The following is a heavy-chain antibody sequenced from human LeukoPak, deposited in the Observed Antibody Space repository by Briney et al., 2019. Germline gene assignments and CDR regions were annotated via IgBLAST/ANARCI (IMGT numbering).Heavy chain of an antibody. CDR2: IWSDASNR. V-gene: IGHV3-33*06. Sequence: PGRSLSLSCAASGFTFSSYGMHWVRQAPGKGLEWVAVIWSDASNRYYAASVKGRVTISRDNFKKTVYLQMNSLRAEDTAVYYCAKDAQRGFDYSNSLEYWGQGTLVTVSS. D-gene: IGHD4-11*01. CDR3: AKDAQRGFDYSNSLEY. J-gene: IGHJ4*02. CDR1: GFTFSSYG.